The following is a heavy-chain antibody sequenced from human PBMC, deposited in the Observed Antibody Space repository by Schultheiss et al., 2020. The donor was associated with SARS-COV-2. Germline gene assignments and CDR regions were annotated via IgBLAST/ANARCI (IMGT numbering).Heavy chain of an antibody. V-gene: IGHV3-33*01. D-gene: IGHD3-22*01. Sequence: GGSLRLSCAASGFTFSSYGMHWVRQAPGKGLEWVAVIGYDGSNKYYADSVKGRFTISRDNSKNTLYLQMNSLRAEDTAVYYCARAYYDSSGYYYYYYYGMDVWGQGTTVTVSS. CDR2: IGYDGSNK. J-gene: IGHJ6*02. CDR3: ARAYYDSSGYYYYYYYGMDV. CDR1: GFTFSSYG.